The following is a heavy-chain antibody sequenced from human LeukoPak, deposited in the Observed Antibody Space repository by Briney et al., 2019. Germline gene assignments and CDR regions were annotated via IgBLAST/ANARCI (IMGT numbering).Heavy chain of an antibody. CDR2: ISAYNGNT. CDR1: GYTFTSYG. V-gene: IGHV1-18*01. J-gene: IGHJ6*02. D-gene: IGHD5-18*01. Sequence: KVSCKASGYTFTSYGISWVRQAPGQGLEWMGWISAYNGNTNYAQKLQGRVTMTTDTSTSTAYMELRGLRSDDTAVYYCARDTFPAGETWIQLWLDYYYGMDVWGQGTTVTVSS. CDR3: ARDTFPAGETWIQLWLDYYYGMDV.